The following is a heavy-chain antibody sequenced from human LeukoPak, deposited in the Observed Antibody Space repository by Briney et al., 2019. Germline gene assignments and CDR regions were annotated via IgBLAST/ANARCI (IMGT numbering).Heavy chain of an antibody. CDR1: GYTFISYG. V-gene: IGHV1-18*01. D-gene: IGHD3-16*01. CDR3: ARHLSDYRYDAFDI. Sequence: GASVTVSYKASGYTFISYGISWVRQAPGQGVEWMGWISANTGIRSHAQNLQGRVTMTTDTSKSTAYMELRSLRSADTAVYYCARHLSDYRYDAFDIWGQGTMVTVSS. CDR2: ISANTGIR. J-gene: IGHJ3*02.